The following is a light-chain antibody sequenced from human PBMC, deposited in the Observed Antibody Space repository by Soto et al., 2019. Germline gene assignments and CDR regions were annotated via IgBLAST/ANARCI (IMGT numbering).Light chain of an antibody. CDR2: GGS. Sequence: EKEMTQSPATLSVPPGERASLSCRASQFVSSNLAWYQQKPGQAPRLLIYGGSTRATGVPARFSGSGSATEFTLTINSLQSEDFAVYYCQQYNNWPLTFGPGTKVDIK. CDR1: QFVSSN. V-gene: IGKV3-15*01. CDR3: QQYNNWPLT. J-gene: IGKJ3*01.